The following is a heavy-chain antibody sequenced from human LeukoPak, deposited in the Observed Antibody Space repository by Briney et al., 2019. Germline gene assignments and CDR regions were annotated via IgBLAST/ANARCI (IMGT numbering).Heavy chain of an antibody. J-gene: IGHJ5*02. Sequence: ASVKVSCKASGYTLTSYGISWVRQAPGQGLEWMGWISAYNGNTNYAQKLQGRVTMTTDTSTSTAYMELRSLRSDDTAVYYCARDHNGTNWFDPWGQGTLVTVSS. V-gene: IGHV1-18*01. CDR3: ARDHNGTNWFDP. CDR2: ISAYNGNT. CDR1: GYTLTSYG. D-gene: IGHD1-14*01.